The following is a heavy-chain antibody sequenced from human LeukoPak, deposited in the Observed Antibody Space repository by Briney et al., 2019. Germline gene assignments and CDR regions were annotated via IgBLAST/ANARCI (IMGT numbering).Heavy chain of an antibody. CDR2: INPSGGST. Sequence: ASVKVSCKASGYTFTSYYMHWVRQAPGQGLEWMGIINPSGGSTSYAQKFQGRVTMTRDTSTSTVYMELSSLRSEDTAVYYCARDLKFVGIAAAGLFDYWGQGTLVTVSS. CDR3: ARDLKFVGIAAAGLFDY. CDR1: GYTFTSYY. V-gene: IGHV1-46*01. D-gene: IGHD6-13*01. J-gene: IGHJ4*02.